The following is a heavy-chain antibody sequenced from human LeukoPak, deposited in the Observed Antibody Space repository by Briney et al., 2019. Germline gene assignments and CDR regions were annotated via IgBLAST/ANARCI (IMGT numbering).Heavy chain of an antibody. Sequence: YAWKFQGRVTITRDTSASTAYMELSSLRSEDTAVYYCARRGLGYQPMAFGMDVWGQGTTVTVSS. V-gene: IGHV1-3*01. J-gene: IGHJ6*02. D-gene: IGHD2-2*01. CDR3: ARRGLGYQPMAFGMDV.